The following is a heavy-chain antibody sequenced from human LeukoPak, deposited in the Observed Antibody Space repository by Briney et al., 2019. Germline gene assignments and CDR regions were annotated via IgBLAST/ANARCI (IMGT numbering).Heavy chain of an antibody. CDR3: ARGGDYDVFGYYYMDI. CDR1: GCTFTGYY. V-gene: IGHV1-2*02. J-gene: IGHJ6*03. Sequence: ASVKVSCKAPGCTFTGYYMHWVRQAPGQGLEWMGWINPNSGGTNYAQKFQGRVTMTRDTSISTAYMELSRLRSDDTAVYYCARGGDYDVFGYYYMDIWGKGTTVLVSS. D-gene: IGHD3-9*01. CDR2: INPNSGGT.